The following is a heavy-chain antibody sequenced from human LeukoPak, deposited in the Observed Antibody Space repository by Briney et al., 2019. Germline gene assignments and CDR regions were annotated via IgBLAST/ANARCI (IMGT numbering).Heavy chain of an antibody. D-gene: IGHD3-10*01. J-gene: IGHJ4*02. CDR2: ISSNGGST. V-gene: IGHV3-64*01. Sequence: GGSLRLSCAASGLTFSSYAMHWVRQAPGKGLEYVSAISSNGGSTYYANSVKGRFTISRDNSKNTLYLQMGSLRAEDMAVYYCAGPSGSYYNSLDYWGQGTLVTVSS. CDR3: AGPSGSYYNSLDY. CDR1: GLTFSSYA.